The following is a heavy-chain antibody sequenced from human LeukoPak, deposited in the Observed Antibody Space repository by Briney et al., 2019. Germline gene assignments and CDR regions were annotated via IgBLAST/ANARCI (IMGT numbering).Heavy chain of an antibody. CDR3: ARGVHGWEDRAFNI. D-gene: IGHD1-26*01. CDR1: GYTFTSYD. V-gene: IGHV1-8*01. CDR2: MNPNSGNT. J-gene: IGHJ3*02. Sequence: ASVKVSCEASGYTFTSYDINWVRQATGQGLEWMGWMNPNSGNTGYAQKFQGRVTMTRNTSISTAYMELSSLRSEDTAVYYCARGVHGWEDRAFNIWGQGTMVTVSS.